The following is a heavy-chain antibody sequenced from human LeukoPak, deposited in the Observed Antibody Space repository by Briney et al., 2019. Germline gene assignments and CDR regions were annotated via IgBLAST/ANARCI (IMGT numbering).Heavy chain of an antibody. J-gene: IGHJ4*02. CDR2: INPNSGGT. CDR3: ARAYGSGSSYHPDY. CDR1: GYTFTAYY. Sequence: ASVKVSCKASGYTFTAYYMHWVRQAPGQGLEWMGWINPNSGGTNSSQKFEDRVTLTRDTSISTAYMELGSLRSDDTAIYYCARAYGSGSSYHPDYWGQGTLVTVSS. V-gene: IGHV1-2*02. D-gene: IGHD3-10*01.